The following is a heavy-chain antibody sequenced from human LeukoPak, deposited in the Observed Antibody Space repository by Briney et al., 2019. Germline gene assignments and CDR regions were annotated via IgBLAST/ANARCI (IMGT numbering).Heavy chain of an antibody. Sequence: GGSLRLSCAASALTFAGYDMSWVRHAPRNWLEWVSTIRASGDNTYYAGYVKGRFTISRDNSKNTLYLQMDSMRAEDTAVFYCAKRFCSATRCFHFDYWGQGTLVTVSS. CDR2: IRASGDNT. CDR3: AKRFCSATRCFHFDY. J-gene: IGHJ4*02. D-gene: IGHD2-2*01. V-gene: IGHV3-23*01. CDR1: ALTFAGYD.